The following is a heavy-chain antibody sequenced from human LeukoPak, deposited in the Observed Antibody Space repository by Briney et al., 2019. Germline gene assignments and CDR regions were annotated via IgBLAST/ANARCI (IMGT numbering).Heavy chain of an antibody. V-gene: IGHV3-7*01. D-gene: IGHD3-10*01. CDR2: INQDGGGE. Sequence: GGSLRLSCAASGFALSSDWMSWVRQAPGKGREWVANINQDGGGEYYGDSVKGRFTISRDNAENSLYLQMTSLRAEDTVVHYCARGDVSFAECAYWGQGPLVTVSS. J-gene: IGHJ4*02. CDR1: GFALSSDW. CDR3: ARGDVSFAECAY.